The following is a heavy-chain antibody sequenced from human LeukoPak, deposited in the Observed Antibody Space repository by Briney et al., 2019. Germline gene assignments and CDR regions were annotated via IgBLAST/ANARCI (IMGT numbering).Heavy chain of an antibody. D-gene: IGHD3-3*01. CDR2: IYYSGST. V-gene: IGHV4-39*01. CDR3: ARRITIFGVVATDGMDV. J-gene: IGHJ6*02. Sequence: PSETLSLTCTVSGGSISSSSYYWGWIRQPPGKGLEWIGSIYYSGSTYYNPSLKSRVTISVDTSKNQFSLKLSSVTAADTAVYYCARRITIFGVVATDGMDVWGQGTTVTVSS. CDR1: GGSISSSSYY.